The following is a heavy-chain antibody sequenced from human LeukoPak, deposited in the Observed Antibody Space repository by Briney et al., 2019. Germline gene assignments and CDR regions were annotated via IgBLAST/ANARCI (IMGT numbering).Heavy chain of an antibody. CDR2: INHSGST. V-gene: IGHV4-39*07. D-gene: IGHD2-2*01. J-gene: IGHJ5*02. CDR1: GDSLSSSAYY. Sequence: SETLSLTCSVSGDSLSSSAYYLAWIRQPPGKGLEWIGEINHSGSTNYNPSLKSRVTISVDTSKNQFSLKLSSVTAADTAVYYCARVRNIVVVPAAAYNWFDPWGQGTLVTVSS. CDR3: ARVRNIVVVPAAAYNWFDP.